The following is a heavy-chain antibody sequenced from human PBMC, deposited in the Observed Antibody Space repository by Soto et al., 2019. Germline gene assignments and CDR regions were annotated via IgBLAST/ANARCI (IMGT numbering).Heavy chain of an antibody. CDR1: GGSISSSNW. CDR2: IYYSGST. Sequence: PSETLSLTCAVSGGSISSSNWWSWVRQPPGKGLEWIGRIYYSGSTYYNPSLKSRVTISVDTSKNQFSLKLSSVTAADTAVYYCASSEFHWGQGTLVTVSS. V-gene: IGHV4-4*02. D-gene: IGHD3-10*01. J-gene: IGHJ4*02. CDR3: ASSEFH.